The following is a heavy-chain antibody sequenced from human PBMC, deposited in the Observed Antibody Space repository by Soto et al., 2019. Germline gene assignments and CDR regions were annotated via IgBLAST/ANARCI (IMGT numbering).Heavy chain of an antibody. CDR3: ARGQRFSDWFDP. CDR2: IYSSGNT. Sequence: PSETLSLSCSVSGGTISGYYWTWIRQPAGKGLEWIGRIYSSGNTKYNPSLQSRVTMSLDTSNNQFSLRLTSVTAADTAVYYCARGQRFSDWFDPWGQGTLVTVSS. CDR1: GGTISGYY. D-gene: IGHD3-3*01. J-gene: IGHJ5*02. V-gene: IGHV4-4*07.